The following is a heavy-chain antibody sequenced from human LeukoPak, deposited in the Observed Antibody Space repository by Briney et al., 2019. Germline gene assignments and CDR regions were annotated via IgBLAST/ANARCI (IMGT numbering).Heavy chain of an antibody. CDR3: ARDWRDIVVVVAANYDAFDI. D-gene: IGHD2-15*01. CDR2: MNPNSGNT. CDR1: GYTFTSYD. J-gene: IGHJ3*02. V-gene: IGHV1-8*01. Sequence: ASVKVSCKASGYTFTSYDINWVRQATGQGLEWMGWMNPNSGNTGYAQKFQGRVTMTRNTSISTAYMELSSLRSEDTAVYYCARDWRDIVVVVAANYDAFDIWDQGTMVTVSS.